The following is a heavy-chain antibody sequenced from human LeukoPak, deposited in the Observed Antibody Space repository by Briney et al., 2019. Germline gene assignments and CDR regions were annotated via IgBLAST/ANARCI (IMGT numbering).Heavy chain of an antibody. CDR1: GGSISSYY. CDR3: ARNRGISGYDLSVGY. D-gene: IGHD5-12*01. V-gene: IGHV4-59*08. J-gene: IGHJ4*02. Sequence: SETLSLTCTVSGGSISSYYWSWIRQPPGKGLEWIGHIYNSGSTNYNPSLKSRVTISVDSSKNQFSLKLSSVTAADTAVYYCARNRGISGYDLSVGYWGQGTLVTVSS. CDR2: IYNSGST.